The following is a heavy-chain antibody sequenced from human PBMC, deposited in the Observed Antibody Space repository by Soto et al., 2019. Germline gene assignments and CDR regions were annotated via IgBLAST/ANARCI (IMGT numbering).Heavy chain of an antibody. Sequence: QVHLVESGGGLVKPGGSLRLSCASSGFTFSDHYMSWIRRSPGKGLEFLSYISPRTTYKNYVDSVKGRFTISRDNAKNSLYLQLNSLRAEDTAIYYCSRGGGGGLFDLWGQGTFVTVSS. D-gene: IGHD2-21*01. CDR1: GFTFSDHY. CDR3: SRGGGGGLFDL. CDR2: ISPRTTYK. V-gene: IGHV3-11*06. J-gene: IGHJ4*02.